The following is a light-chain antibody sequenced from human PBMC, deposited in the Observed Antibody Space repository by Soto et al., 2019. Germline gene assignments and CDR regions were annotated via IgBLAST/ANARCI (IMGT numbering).Light chain of an antibody. V-gene: IGLV2-14*01. CDR3: ISYTSSSTSYV. Sequence: QSVLTQPASVSGSPGQSITISCTGTSXDVGGYNYVAWYQQHPGKDPRLMIYEVSNRPSGVSNRFSGSKSGSTASLTISGLQAEDEADYYCISYTSSSTSYVFGTGTKVTVL. J-gene: IGLJ1*01. CDR2: EVS. CDR1: SXDVGGYNY.